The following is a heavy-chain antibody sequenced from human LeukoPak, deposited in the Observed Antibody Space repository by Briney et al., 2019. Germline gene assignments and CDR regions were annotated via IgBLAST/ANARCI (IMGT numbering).Heavy chain of an antibody. CDR1: GFTFSSYS. D-gene: IGHD6-6*01. CDR2: ISSSSTYI. V-gene: IGHV3-21*01. J-gene: IGHJ5*02. CDR3: AREGIIAARPWGWFDP. Sequence: GGSLRLSCAASGFTFSSYSMNWVRQAPGKGLEWVSSISSSSTYICYADSVKGRFTISRDNAKNSLYLQINSLRAEDTAVYYCAREGIIAARPWGWFDPWGQGTLVTVSS.